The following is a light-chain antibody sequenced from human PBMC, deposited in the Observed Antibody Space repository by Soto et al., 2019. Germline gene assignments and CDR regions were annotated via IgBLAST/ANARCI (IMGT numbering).Light chain of an antibody. V-gene: IGLV2-14*01. CDR3: SSHTSSSPYV. J-gene: IGLJ1*01. Sequence: QSALTQPASVSGSPGRSITISCTGTSSDVGGYNYVSWYQQHPGKAPKLMIYDVSDRPSGISNRFSGSKSGNTASLTISGLQAEDEADYYCSSHTSSSPYVFGTGTKVTVL. CDR2: DVS. CDR1: SSDVGGYNY.